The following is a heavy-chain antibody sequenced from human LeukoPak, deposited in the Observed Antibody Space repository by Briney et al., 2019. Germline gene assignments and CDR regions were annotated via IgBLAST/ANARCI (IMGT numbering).Heavy chain of an antibody. Sequence: GGSLRLSCAASGFTLSDHYMDWVRQAPGKGLEWVGRVRNKANGYRTEYAASVEGRFTVSGDASKNSLYLQMNSLKTEDTAVYYCARALGSGTYNHWFDPWGQGTLVTVSS. CDR2: VRNKANGYRT. D-gene: IGHD3-10*02. V-gene: IGHV3-72*01. CDR3: ARALGSGTYNHWFDP. J-gene: IGHJ5*02. CDR1: GFTLSDHY.